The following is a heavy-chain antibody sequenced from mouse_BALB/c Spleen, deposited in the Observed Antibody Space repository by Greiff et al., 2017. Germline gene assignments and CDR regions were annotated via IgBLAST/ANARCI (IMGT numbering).Heavy chain of an antibody. V-gene: IGHV14-3*02. CDR3: AREGAYFAMDY. Sequence: EVKLMESGAELVKPGASVKLSCTASGFNIKDTYMHWVKQRPEQGLEWIGRIDPANGNTKYDPKFQGKATITADTSSNTAYLQLSSLTSEDTAVYYCAREGAYFAMDYWGQGTSVTVSS. J-gene: IGHJ4*01. CDR2: IDPANGNT. CDR1: GFNIKDTY.